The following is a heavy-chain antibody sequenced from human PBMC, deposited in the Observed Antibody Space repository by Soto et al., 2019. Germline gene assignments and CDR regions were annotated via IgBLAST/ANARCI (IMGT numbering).Heavy chain of an antibody. J-gene: IGHJ5*02. Sequence: QVQLVESGGGVVLPGRSLRVSCAASGFTFSTYDMHWVRQAPGKGLEWVAFSSYDGGKEFYADSVKARFTISRDNSQNSMYLEMNNLRHDDTAVYWWARGGKSTLSGVVGSPSFDPLGQGTLVTVSS. CDR2: SSYDGGKE. D-gene: IGHD3-3*01. CDR3: ARGGKSTLSGVVGSPSFDP. CDR1: GFTFSTYD. V-gene: IGHV3-30*03.